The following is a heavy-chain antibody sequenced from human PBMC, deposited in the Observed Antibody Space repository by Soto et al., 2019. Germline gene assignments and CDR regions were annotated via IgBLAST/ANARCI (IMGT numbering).Heavy chain of an antibody. D-gene: IGHD2-21*02. CDR3: AKDRTEGGFDP. J-gene: IGHJ5*02. CDR1: GFTFSSYG. V-gene: IGHV3-30*18. CDR2: ISYDGSNK. Sequence: LRLSCAASGFTFSSYGMHWVRQAPGKGLEWVAVISYDGSNKYYADSVKGRFTISRDNSKNTLYLQMNSLRAEDTAVYYCAKDRTEGGFDPWGQGTLVTVSS.